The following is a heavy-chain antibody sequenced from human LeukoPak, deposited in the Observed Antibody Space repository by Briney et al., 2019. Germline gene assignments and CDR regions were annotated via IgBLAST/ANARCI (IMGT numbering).Heavy chain of an antibody. D-gene: IGHD2-21*02. CDR3: ARGPPYIVMVTAIGFFDY. V-gene: IGHV4-31*03. Sequence: SQTLSLTCTVSGGSISSGGYYWSWIRQHPGKGLEWIGYIYYSGSTNYNPSLKSRVTISVDTSKNQFSLKLSSVTAADTAVYYCARGPPYIVMVTAIGFFDYWGQGTLVTVSS. CDR2: IYYSGST. J-gene: IGHJ4*02. CDR1: GGSISSGGYY.